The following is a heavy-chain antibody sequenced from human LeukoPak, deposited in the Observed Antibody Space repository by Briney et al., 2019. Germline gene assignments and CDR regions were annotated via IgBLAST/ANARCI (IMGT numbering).Heavy chain of an antibody. CDR2: IIPIFGTA. Sequence: SVKVSCKASGGTFSSYAISWVRQAPGQGLEWMGGIIPIFGTANYAQKFQGRVTITADESTSTAYMELSSLRSEDTAVYYCARVGYSYGYLRNYYYYGMDVWGQGTTVTVSS. V-gene: IGHV1-69*01. CDR3: ARVGYSYGYLRNYYYYGMDV. CDR1: GGTFSSYA. D-gene: IGHD5-18*01. J-gene: IGHJ6*02.